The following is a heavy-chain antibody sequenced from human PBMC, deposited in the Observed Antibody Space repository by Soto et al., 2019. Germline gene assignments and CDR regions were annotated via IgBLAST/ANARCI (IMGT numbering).Heavy chain of an antibody. Sequence: GESLKISCQGTGYNFAKYWIGWVRQLPGKGLDWMGLIYPDDADTKYGPSFEGQVTISADNSAAYLQWSSLKASDTGIYYCARRFCNNRRSCPVGYGLDHWGRGTTVTVSS. CDR3: ARRFCNNRRSCPVGYGLDH. J-gene: IGHJ6*02. CDR2: IYPDDADT. CDR1: GYNFAKYW. V-gene: IGHV5-51*01. D-gene: IGHD3-3*01.